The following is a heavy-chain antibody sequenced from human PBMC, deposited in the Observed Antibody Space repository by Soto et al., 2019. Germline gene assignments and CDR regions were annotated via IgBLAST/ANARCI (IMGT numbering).Heavy chain of an antibody. V-gene: IGHV4-61*03. J-gene: IGHJ4*02. Sequence: QVQVQESGPGLVKPSETLSLTCTVSGVSVTSAGYHLTWIRQPPGKGLEWIGQTGSTNYNPSLKSRLXXXVXXSTNHFSPNLSSVTSADTAIYYCGVYKAGSGGNGYCGQGTLVTISS. D-gene: IGHD6-19*01. CDR3: GVYKAGSGGNGY. CDR2: QTGST. CDR1: GVSVTSAGYH.